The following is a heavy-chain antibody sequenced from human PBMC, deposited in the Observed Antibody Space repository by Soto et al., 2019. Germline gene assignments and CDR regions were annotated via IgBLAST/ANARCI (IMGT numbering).Heavy chain of an antibody. J-gene: IGHJ6*02. Sequence: GGSLGLSCAASGFSLSSYGMHWVRQAPGKGLEWVAVISYDGSNKYYADSVKGRFTISRDNSKNTLYLQMNSLRAEDTAVYYCASGWGSSGSFNSYYYYYGMDVWGQGTTVTVSS. CDR3: ASGWGSSGSFNSYYYYYGMDV. CDR1: GFSLSSYG. V-gene: IGHV3-30*03. CDR2: ISYDGSNK. D-gene: IGHD1-26*01.